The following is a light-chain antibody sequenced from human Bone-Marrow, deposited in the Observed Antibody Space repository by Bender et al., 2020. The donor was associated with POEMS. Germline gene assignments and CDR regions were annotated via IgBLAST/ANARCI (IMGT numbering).Light chain of an antibody. CDR3: CAYAGGSTFYV. CDR2: DVS. CDR1: SSDIGTYKY. V-gene: IGLV2-23*02. J-gene: IGLJ1*01. Sequence: QSALTQPASVSGSPGQSITISCTGTSSDIGTYKYVSWYQQHPGKAPKLIIYDVSNRPSGVSNRFSASNSDNTASLTISGLQADDEADYYCCAYAGGSTFYVFGTGTKVSVL.